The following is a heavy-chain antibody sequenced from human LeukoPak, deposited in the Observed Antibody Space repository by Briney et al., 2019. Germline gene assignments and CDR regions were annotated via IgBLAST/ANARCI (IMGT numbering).Heavy chain of an antibody. D-gene: IGHD6-19*01. CDR3: AKPSSSGDAFDI. J-gene: IGHJ3*02. Sequence: GGSLRLSCAASGFTFSSYAVHWVRQAPGKGLEWVSAISGSGGSTYYADSVKGRFTISRDNSKNTLYLQMNSLRAEDTAVYYCAKPSSSGDAFDIWGQGTMVTVSS. V-gene: IGHV3-23*01. CDR2: ISGSGGST. CDR1: GFTFSSYA.